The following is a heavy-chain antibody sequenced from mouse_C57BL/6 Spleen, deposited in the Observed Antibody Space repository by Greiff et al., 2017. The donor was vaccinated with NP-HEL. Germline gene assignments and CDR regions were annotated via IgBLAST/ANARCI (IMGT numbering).Heavy chain of an antibody. J-gene: IGHJ3*01. CDR1: GFTFSNYW. CDR2: IRLKSDNYAT. V-gene: IGHV6-3*01. CDR3: TGDLAWFAY. Sequence: EVQLVESGGGLVQPGGSMKLSCVASGFTFSNYWMNWVRQSPEKGLEWVAQIRLKSDNYATHYAESVKGRFTISRDDSKSSVYLQMNNLRAEDTGIYYCTGDLAWFAYWGQGTLVTVSA.